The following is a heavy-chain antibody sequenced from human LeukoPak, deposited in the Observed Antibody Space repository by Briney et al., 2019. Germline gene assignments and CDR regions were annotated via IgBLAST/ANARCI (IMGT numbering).Heavy chain of an antibody. Sequence: GGSLRLSCAASGCTFSDLCMHWVRQAPGKGLEWVAFIRYDGSTRSNPSFVKGGFTISRDNSKNTFYLLMCGVRVDDMPLYYCAAVDNRVGFDCWGQGTLVSVSS. J-gene: IGHJ4*02. CDR1: GCTFSDLC. V-gene: IGHV3-30*02. CDR2: IRYDGSTR. CDR3: AAVDNRVGFDC. D-gene: IGHD1-14*01.